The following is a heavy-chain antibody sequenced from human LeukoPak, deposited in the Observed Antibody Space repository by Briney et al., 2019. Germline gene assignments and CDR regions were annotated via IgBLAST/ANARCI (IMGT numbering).Heavy chain of an antibody. D-gene: IGHD6-25*01. Sequence: PGGSLRLSCAASGFTFSSYAMHWVRQAPGKGLEWVAVISYDGSNKYYADSVKGRFAISRDNSKNTLYLQMNSLRAEDTAVYYCARDQQRLQDYWGQGTLVTVSS. V-gene: IGHV3-30*09. J-gene: IGHJ4*02. CDR3: ARDQQRLQDY. CDR2: ISYDGSNK. CDR1: GFTFSSYA.